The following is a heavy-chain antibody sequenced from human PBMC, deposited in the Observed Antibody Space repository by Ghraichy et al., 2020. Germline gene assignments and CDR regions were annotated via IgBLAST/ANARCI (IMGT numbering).Heavy chain of an antibody. J-gene: IGHJ4*02. Sequence: GSLRLSCAASGFTFSSYWMSWVRQAPGKGLEWVANIKQDGSEKYYVDSVKGRFTISRDNAKNSLYLQMNSLRAEDTAVYYCARTSGLVGESGVDYWGQGTLVTVSS. D-gene: IGHD1-26*01. CDR3: ARTSGLVGESGVDY. CDR2: IKQDGSEK. V-gene: IGHV3-7*01. CDR1: GFTFSSYW.